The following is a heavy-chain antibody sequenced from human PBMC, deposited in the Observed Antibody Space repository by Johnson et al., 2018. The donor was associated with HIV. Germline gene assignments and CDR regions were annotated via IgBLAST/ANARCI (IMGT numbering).Heavy chain of an antibody. CDR3: AREYYYDSSGYNAFDI. J-gene: IGHJ3*02. CDR2: ISYDGSNK. V-gene: IGHV3-30*04. CDR1: GFTFSNYP. D-gene: IGHD3-22*01. Sequence: VQLVESGGGVVRPGRSLRLSCVVSGFTFSNYPMHWVRQAPGKGLEWVAVISYDGSNKYYADSVKGRFTISRDNSKNTLYLQMNSLRAEDTAVYYCAREYYYDSSGYNAFDIWGQGTMVTVSS.